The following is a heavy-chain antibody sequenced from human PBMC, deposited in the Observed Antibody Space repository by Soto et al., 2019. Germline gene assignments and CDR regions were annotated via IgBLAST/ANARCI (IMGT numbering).Heavy chain of an antibody. CDR2: ISYDGSNK. J-gene: IGHJ1*01. CDR1: GFTFSSYG. Sequence: QVQLVESGGGVVQPGRSLRLSCEASGFTFSSYGMHWVRQAPGKGLEWVAVISYDGSNKYYADSVKGRFTISRDNSKNTLHLQMNSLRAEDTAVYYCAKDRGYFQHWGQGTLVTVSS. V-gene: IGHV3-30*18. CDR3: AKDRGYFQH.